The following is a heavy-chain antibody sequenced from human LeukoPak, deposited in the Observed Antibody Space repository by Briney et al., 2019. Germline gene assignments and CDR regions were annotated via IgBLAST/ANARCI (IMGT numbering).Heavy chain of an antibody. CDR2: ISSSSSYI. Sequence: GGSLRLSCAASGFTFSSYSMNWVRQAPGKGLEWVSSISSSSSYIYYADSVKGRFTISRDNAKNSLYLQMNSLRAEDTAVYYCARVAYGGNSEDYWGQGTLVTVST. J-gene: IGHJ4*02. CDR1: GFTFSSYS. V-gene: IGHV3-21*01. CDR3: ARVAYGGNSEDY. D-gene: IGHD4-23*01.